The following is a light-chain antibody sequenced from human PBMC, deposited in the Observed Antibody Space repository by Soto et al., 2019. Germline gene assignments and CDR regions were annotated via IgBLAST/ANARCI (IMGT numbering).Light chain of an antibody. CDR1: QSINKW. J-gene: IGKJ1*01. Sequence: DIQMTQSPSSLSASVGDRVTISCRASQSINKWLAWYQQEPGKAPKLLICGASSLQGGVPSRFSGSGFGTEFTLTISSLQPDDFATYYCQQYSSPSHSFGQGTKVEIK. CDR2: GAS. CDR3: QQYSSPSHS. V-gene: IGKV1-5*01.